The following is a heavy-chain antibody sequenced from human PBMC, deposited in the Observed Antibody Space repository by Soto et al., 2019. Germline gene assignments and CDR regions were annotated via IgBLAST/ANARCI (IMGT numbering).Heavy chain of an antibody. CDR2: ISGSGGST. CDR1: GFTFSSYA. CDR3: AKQIRAYYYYYMDV. Sequence: PGGSLRLSCAASGFTFSSYAMSWVRQAPGKGLEWVSAISGSGGSTYYADSVKGRFTISRDNSKNTLYLQMNSLRAEDTAVYYCAKQIRAYYYYYMDVWGKGTTVTVSS. V-gene: IGHV3-23*01. J-gene: IGHJ6*03.